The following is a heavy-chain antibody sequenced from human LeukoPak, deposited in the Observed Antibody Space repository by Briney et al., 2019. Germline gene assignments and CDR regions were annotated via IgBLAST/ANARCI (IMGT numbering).Heavy chain of an antibody. CDR2: IYYDGRNK. D-gene: IGHD3-22*01. V-gene: IGHV3-33*08. CDR3: ARAAYYYDSRAYRTFRYCDL. CDR1: GFTLSRYG. J-gene: IGHJ4*02. Sequence: ALPLSCLSSGFTLSRYGLHWLRQAPARGREGVAVIYYDGRNKYYADSVNGGLTISRDNSKNTLSLQVNSLRADDTAVYYFARAAYYYDSRAYRTFRYCDLWGQGTLVTVSS.